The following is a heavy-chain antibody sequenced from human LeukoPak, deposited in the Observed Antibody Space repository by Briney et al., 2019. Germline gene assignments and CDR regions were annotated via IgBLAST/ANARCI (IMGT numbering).Heavy chain of an antibody. CDR1: GGPIIASY. CDR3: ARVRFYDTTGYSTSYYLDY. Sequence: SETLSLTCAVSGGPIIASYWSWIRQPPGKGLEWIGYTHYSGTGNYNPSLKSRVTISIDTSKNRFPLRLTSVTAADTAVYYCARVRFYDTTGYSTSYYLDYWGQGALVTVSS. D-gene: IGHD3-22*01. V-gene: IGHV4-59*01. J-gene: IGHJ4*02. CDR2: THYSGTG.